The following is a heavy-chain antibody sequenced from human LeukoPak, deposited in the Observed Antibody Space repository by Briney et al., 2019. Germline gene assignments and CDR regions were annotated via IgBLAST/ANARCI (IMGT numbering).Heavy chain of an antibody. CDR2: INYSGST. J-gene: IGHJ4*02. D-gene: IGHD2-15*01. V-gene: IGHV4-59*11. CDR1: GGSISGRY. Sequence: SGTLSLTCTVSGGSISGRYWGWIRQPPGKGLEWIGYINYSGSTDYNPSLKSRVTISLDTSKNQFSLKLSSVTAADTAVYYCARDAGGGPFFDYWGQGTLVTVSS. CDR3: ARDAGGGPFFDY.